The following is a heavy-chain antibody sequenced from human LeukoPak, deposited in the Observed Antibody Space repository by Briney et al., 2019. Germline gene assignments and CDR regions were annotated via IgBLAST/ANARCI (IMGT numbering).Heavy chain of an antibody. V-gene: IGHV3-23*01. J-gene: IGHJ4*02. D-gene: IGHD3-22*01. Sequence: GGSLRLSCAASGFTFSSYAMSWVRQAPGKGLEWVSAISGSGGSTYYADSVKGRFTISRDNSKNTLYLQMNSLRAEDTAVYYCATTLDCYDSSGYVMYYFDYWGQGTLVTVSS. CDR3: ATTLDCYDSSGYVMYYFDY. CDR2: ISGSGGST. CDR1: GFTFSSYA.